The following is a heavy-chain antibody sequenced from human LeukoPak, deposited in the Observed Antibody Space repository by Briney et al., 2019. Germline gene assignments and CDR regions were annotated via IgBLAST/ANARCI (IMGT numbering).Heavy chain of an antibody. D-gene: IGHD5-18*01. J-gene: IGHJ4*02. V-gene: IGHV1-3*01. Sequence: ASVKVSCKASGYTFTSYAMHWVRQAPGQRLEWMGWINAGNGNTKYSQKFQGRVTITRDTSASTAYMELSSLRSEDAAVYYCAREERGYSYGYFDYWGQGTLVTVSS. CDR2: INAGNGNT. CDR1: GYTFTSYA. CDR3: AREERGYSYGYFDY.